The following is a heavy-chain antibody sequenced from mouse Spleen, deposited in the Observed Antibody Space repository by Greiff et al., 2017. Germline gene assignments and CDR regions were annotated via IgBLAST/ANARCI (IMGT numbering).Heavy chain of an antibody. D-gene: IGHD1-1*01. CDR2: IDPSDSYT. CDR1: GYTFTSYW. J-gene: IGHJ2*01. V-gene: IGHV1-69*02. CDR3: AATVVATSDY. Sequence: VQLQQPGAELVKPGASVKLSCKASGYTFTSYWMHWVKQRPGQGLEWIGEIDPSDSYTNYNQKFKGKATLTVDKSSSTAYMQLSSLTSEDSAVYYCAATVVATSDYWGQGTTLTVSS.